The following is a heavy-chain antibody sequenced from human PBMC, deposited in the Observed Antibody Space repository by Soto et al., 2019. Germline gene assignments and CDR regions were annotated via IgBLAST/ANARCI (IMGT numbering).Heavy chain of an antibody. J-gene: IGHJ4*02. Sequence: ASVKVSCKASGYTFTGYYMHWVRQAPGQGLEWMGWINPNSGGTNYAQKFQGWVTMTRDTSISTAYMELSRLRSDDTAVYYCARGVRRYYDSSGHYFFAYWGQGTLVTVSS. CDR2: INPNSGGT. D-gene: IGHD3-22*01. CDR3: ARGVRRYYDSSGHYFFAY. CDR1: GYTFTGYY. V-gene: IGHV1-2*04.